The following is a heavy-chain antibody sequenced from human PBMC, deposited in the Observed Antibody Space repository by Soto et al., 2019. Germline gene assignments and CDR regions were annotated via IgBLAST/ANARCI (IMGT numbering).Heavy chain of an antibody. Sequence: PGESLKISCKGSGYSFTSYWISWVRQMPGKGLEWMGRIDPSDSYTNYSPSFQGHVTISADKSISPAYLQWSSLKASDTAMFYCAIHGIAGYRSSWYSRMLRYYMYYGMVLGGQVMTVTVSS. CDR1: GYSFTSYW. D-gene: IGHD6-13*01. J-gene: IGHJ6*02. V-gene: IGHV5-10-1*01. CDR2: IDPSDSYT. CDR3: AIHGIAGYRSSWYSRMLRYYMYYGMVL.